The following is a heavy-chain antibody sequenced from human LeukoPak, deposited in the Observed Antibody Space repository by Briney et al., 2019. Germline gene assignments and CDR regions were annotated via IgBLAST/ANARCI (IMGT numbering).Heavy chain of an antibody. V-gene: IGHV1-18*04. D-gene: IGHD5-24*01. CDR3: ARDRAHAFDI. CDR1: GCTFTGYY. CDR2: ISTNSGKT. Sequence: GASVKVSCKASGCTFTGYYMHWVRQAPGQGLEWMGWISTNSGKTNYAQKLQGRVTMTTDTSTSTAYMELRSLRADDTAVYYCARDRAHAFDIWGQGTMVTISS. J-gene: IGHJ3*02.